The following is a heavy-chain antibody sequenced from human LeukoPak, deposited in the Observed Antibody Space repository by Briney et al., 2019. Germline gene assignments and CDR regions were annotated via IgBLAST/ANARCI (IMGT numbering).Heavy chain of an antibody. D-gene: IGHD2-2*01. CDR1: GFTFSTFA. Sequence: PGGSLRLSCAASGFTFSTFAMNWVRQAPGKGLEWVSSISSSSSYIYYADSVKGRFTISRDNAKNSLYLQMNSLRAEDTAVYYCARFLGYCSSTSCGLQYYGMDVWGQGTTVTVSS. CDR3: ARFLGYCSSTSCGLQYYGMDV. J-gene: IGHJ6*02. V-gene: IGHV3-21*01. CDR2: ISSSSSYI.